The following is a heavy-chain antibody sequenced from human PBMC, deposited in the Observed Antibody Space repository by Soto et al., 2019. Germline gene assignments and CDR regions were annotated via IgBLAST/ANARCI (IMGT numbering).Heavy chain of an antibody. J-gene: IGHJ6*02. CDR1: GGSISSYY. V-gene: IGHV4-59*01. CDR2: ISYSGST. D-gene: IGHD5-18*01. Sequence: QVQLQESGPGLVKPSETLSLTCTVSGGSISSYYWSWIRQPPGKGLEWIGYISYSGSTNYNPSLKSRVPISVDTSKNPFSLKLSSVTAADTAVYYCAREGVTPSYYYYYGMDVWGQGTTVTVSS. CDR3: AREGVTPSYYYYYGMDV.